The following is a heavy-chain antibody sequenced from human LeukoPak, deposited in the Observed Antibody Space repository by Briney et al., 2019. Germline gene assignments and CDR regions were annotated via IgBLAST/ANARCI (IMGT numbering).Heavy chain of an antibody. CDR3: ARGPMLPQCLQY. CDR2: ISADNGNT. D-gene: IGHD2-8*01. CDR1: GYTFSSDG. Sequence: ASLRVSSKASGYTFSSDGISWVRQAPGQGLEWMGWISADNGNTKYAQKLQGRVTMTTDTSTSTAYMELRRLRSDDTAVYYCARGPMLPQCLQYWGQGTLVTVSS. J-gene: IGHJ1*01. V-gene: IGHV1-18*01.